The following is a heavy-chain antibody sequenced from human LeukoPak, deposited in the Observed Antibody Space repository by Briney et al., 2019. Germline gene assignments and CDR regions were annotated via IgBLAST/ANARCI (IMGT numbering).Heavy chain of an antibody. CDR1: GGSISSGGYY. V-gene: IGHV4-31*03. CDR2: IYYSGST. J-gene: IGHJ6*02. Sequence: SETLSLTCTVSGGSISSGGYYWSWIRQHPGKGLEWIGYIYYSGSTYYNPSLKSRVTISVDTSENQFSLKLSSVTAADTAVYYCARVVVVPAAIPLLSYYGMDVWGQGTTVTVSS. CDR3: ARVVVVPAAIPLLSYYGMDV. D-gene: IGHD2-2*02.